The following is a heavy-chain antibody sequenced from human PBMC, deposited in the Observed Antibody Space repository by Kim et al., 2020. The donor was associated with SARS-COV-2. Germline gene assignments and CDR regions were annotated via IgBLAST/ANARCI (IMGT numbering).Heavy chain of an antibody. CDR2: INPISGHT. CDR1: GYTFTNYH. CDR3: AIDSGTWDLDI. J-gene: IGHJ3*02. D-gene: IGHD5-12*01. Sequence: ASVKVSCKASGYTFTNYHMHWVRQAPGQGLEWMAIINPISGHTRYAQKFQGRVNMTWDTSTSTFYMELSSLRSEDTALYSCAIDSGTWDLDIWGQGTMVTVSS. V-gene: IGHV1-46*01.